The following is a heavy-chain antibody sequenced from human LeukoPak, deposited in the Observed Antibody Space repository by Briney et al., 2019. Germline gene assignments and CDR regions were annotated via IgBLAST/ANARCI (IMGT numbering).Heavy chain of an antibody. CDR1: GGTFSSYA. CDR2: IIPILGIA. CDR3: AREYGSGNYFDY. D-gene: IGHD3-10*01. J-gene: IGHJ4*02. V-gene: IGHV1-69*04. Sequence: SVTVSCKASGGTFSSYAISWVRQAPGQGLEWMGRIIPILGIANYAQKFQGRVTITADKSTSTAYMELSSLRSEDTAVYYCAREYGSGNYFDYWGQGTLVTVSS.